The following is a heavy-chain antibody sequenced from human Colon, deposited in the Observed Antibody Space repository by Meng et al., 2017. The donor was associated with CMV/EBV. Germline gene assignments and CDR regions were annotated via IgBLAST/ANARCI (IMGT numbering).Heavy chain of an antibody. CDR2: IRGSGGKT. D-gene: IGHD5-12*01. CDR1: GVTFSIFG. CDR3: AKDIVAATGRGYDH. V-gene: IGHV3-23*01. J-gene: IGHJ4*02. Sequence: SGVTFSIFGMSWVRQVPGKGLEWVSGIRGSGGKTYYADSVQGRFTISRDDSENTLFLQMNSLRAEDTAVYYCAKDIVAATGRGYDHWGQGTLVTVSS.